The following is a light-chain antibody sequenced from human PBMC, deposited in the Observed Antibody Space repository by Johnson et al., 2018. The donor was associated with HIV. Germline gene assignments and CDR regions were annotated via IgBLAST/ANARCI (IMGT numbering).Light chain of an antibody. V-gene: IGLV1-51*01. CDR3: ATWDSSLSTYV. CDR2: DNN. J-gene: IGLJ1*01. CDR1: SSNIGNNY. Sequence: QSVLTQPPSVSAAPGQKVTISCSGSSSNIGNNYVSWYQQLPGTAPKLLIYDNNKRPSGIPDRFSGSKSGTSATLGITGLQTGDEADYSCATWDSSLSTYVFGTGTKVTVL.